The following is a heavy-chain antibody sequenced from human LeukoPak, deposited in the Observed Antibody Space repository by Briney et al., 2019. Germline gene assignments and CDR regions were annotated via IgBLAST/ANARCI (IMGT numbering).Heavy chain of an antibody. CDR3: ARGLNRNDYGDYGY. CDR2: IYHTGST. Sequence: KTSETLSLTCTISGGSISGYYWSWIRQPPGKGLEWIGYIYHTGSTSYNPSLKGRVTISVDTSKNQFSLKLSSVTAADTAVYYCARGLNRNDYGDYGYWGQGTLVTVSS. D-gene: IGHD4-17*01. J-gene: IGHJ4*02. V-gene: IGHV4-59*01. CDR1: GGSISGYY.